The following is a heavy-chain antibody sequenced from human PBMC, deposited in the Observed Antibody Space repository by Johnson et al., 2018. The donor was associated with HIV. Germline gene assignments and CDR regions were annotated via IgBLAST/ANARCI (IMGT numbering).Heavy chain of an antibody. CDR2: IWYDGSNK. V-gene: IGHV3-33*06. D-gene: IGHD6-13*01. J-gene: IGHJ3*02. CDR1: GFTFSSFG. Sequence: QVQLVESGGGVVQPGRSLRLSCAASGFTFSSFGMHWVRQAPGKGLELVAVIWYDGSNKYFADSVKGRFTISRDNSKNTLYLQMSSLRAEDTAVYYCAKPAAAARDAFDIWGQGTMVTVSS. CDR3: AKPAAAARDAFDI.